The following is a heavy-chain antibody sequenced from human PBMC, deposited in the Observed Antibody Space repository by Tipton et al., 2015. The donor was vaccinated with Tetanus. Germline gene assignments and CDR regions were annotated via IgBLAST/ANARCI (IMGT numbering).Heavy chain of an antibody. V-gene: IGHV4-30-4*08. Sequence: LRLSCTVSGGSINSGGYYWSWLRQHPGKGLEWIAFIHHSGLAFSKPSLKSRVSISIDTSQNQFSLRLTSVTAADTAVYFCARNVYTVTNDAFDIWGHGTLVNVSS. CDR1: GGSINSGGYY. J-gene: IGHJ3*02. CDR3: ARNVYTVTNDAFDI. D-gene: IGHD4-11*01. CDR2: IHHSGLA.